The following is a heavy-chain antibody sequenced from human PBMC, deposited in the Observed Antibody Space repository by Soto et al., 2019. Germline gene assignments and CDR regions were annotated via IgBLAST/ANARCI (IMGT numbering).Heavy chain of an antibody. Sequence: PGGSLRLSCAASGFTFSSYWMHWVRQAPRKGLVWVSRINSDGSSTSYADSVKGRFTISRDNAKNTLYLQMNSLRAEDTAVYYCAREGGYDSSGYYIWGQGTLVTVSS. J-gene: IGHJ4*02. CDR2: INSDGSST. V-gene: IGHV3-74*01. CDR3: AREGGYDSSGYYI. D-gene: IGHD3-22*01. CDR1: GFTFSSYW.